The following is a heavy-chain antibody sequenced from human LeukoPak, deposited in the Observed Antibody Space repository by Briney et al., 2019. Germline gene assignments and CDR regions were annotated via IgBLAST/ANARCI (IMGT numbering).Heavy chain of an antibody. CDR1: GYSINSDYY. D-gene: IGHD3-3*01. V-gene: IGHV4-38-2*02. J-gene: IGHJ1*01. CDR3: VRDGDKLFQH. Sequence: SGTLTLTCAVSGYSINSDYYWGWSQPPPGKGLEWFGNIYHSGNTNYNSSLKSRVTISVDTSKNQFSLNLRSVTAADTAVYYCVRDGDKLFQHWGQGTLVTVSS. CDR2: IYHSGNT.